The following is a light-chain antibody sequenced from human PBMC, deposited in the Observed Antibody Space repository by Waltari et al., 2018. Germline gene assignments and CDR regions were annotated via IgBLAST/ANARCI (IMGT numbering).Light chain of an antibody. CDR1: SSAVGGYTY. J-gene: IGLJ3*02. V-gene: IGLV2-14*03. Sequence: QSALTQPASVSGSPGQSITISCTGTSSAVGGYTYVSWYQQHPGKAPKLMMYAVSKLPSGVTNRFSGSKSGNTASLTITGLQAEDEAEYYCSSYTSSSTRVFGGGTKLTVL. CDR2: AVS. CDR3: SSYTSSSTRV.